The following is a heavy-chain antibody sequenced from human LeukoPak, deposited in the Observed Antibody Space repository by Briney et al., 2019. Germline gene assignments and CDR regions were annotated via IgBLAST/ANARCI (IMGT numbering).Heavy chain of an antibody. D-gene: IGHD6-19*01. Sequence: EASVKVSCKASGGTFSSYAISWVRQAPGQGLEWMGGIIPIFGTANYAQKFQGRVMITTDESTSTAYMELSSLRSEDTAVYYCARSRIAVAPFDYWGQGTLVTVSS. V-gene: IGHV1-69*05. CDR1: GGTFSSYA. CDR3: ARSRIAVAPFDY. CDR2: IIPIFGTA. J-gene: IGHJ4*02.